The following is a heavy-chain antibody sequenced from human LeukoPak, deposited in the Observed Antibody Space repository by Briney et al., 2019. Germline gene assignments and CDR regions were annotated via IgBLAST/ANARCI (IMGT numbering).Heavy chain of an antibody. D-gene: IGHD5-12*01. CDR3: ARGGYPVSLRFYYYYFYIDV. J-gene: IGHJ6*03. Sequence: SETLSLTCAVYGGSFSGYSWHWIRQPPGKGLEWIGEVNHSASGSTNSNPSLKSRVTISVDTSKNQFSLKLRFVTAADTSVYYCARGGYPVSLRFYYYYFYIDVWDKGTTVTVSS. CDR2: VNHSASGST. V-gene: IGHV4-34*01. CDR1: GGSFSGYS.